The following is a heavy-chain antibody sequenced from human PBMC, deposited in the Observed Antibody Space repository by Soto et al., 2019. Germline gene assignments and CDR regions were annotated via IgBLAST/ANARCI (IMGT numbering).Heavy chain of an antibody. D-gene: IGHD5-12*01. CDR2: ISYDGNNK. J-gene: IGHJ1*01. V-gene: IGHV3-30-3*01. CDR1: EFTFSSYA. CDR3: ASDREAYSGFDYPAY. Sequence: QVQLVESGGGVVQPGRSLRLSCAASEFTFSSYAMHWVRHVPGKGLEWVALISYDGNNKYYAVSGRGRFTISRDNSKKTLYLQMNSLRPEDPAVYYCASDREAYSGFDYPAYWGKGTLVTVSS.